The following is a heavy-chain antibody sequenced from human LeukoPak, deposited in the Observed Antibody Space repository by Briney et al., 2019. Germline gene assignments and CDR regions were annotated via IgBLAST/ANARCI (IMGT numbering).Heavy chain of an antibody. D-gene: IGHD2-15*01. CDR1: GYTFTSYY. J-gene: IGHJ6*03. CDR3: ALAASSYYYYYMDV. V-gene: IGHV1-46*03. CDR2: INPSGGST. Sequence: VASVKVSCKASGYTFTSYYMHWVRQAPGQGVEWMGIINPSGGSTSYAQKFQGRVTMTRDMSTSTAYMELSSLRSEDTAVYYCALAASSYYYYYMDVWGKGTTVTISS.